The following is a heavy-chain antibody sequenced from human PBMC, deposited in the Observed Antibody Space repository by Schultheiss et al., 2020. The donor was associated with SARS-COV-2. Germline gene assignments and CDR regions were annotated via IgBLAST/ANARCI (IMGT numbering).Heavy chain of an antibody. Sequence: SETLSLTCAVYGGSFSGYYWSWIRQPPGKGLEWIGEINHSGSTNYNPSLKSRVTISVDTSKNQFSLKLSSVTAADTAVYYCARGDYGGNSGSAFDIWGQGTMVTVSS. CDR1: GGSFSGYY. J-gene: IGHJ3*02. D-gene: IGHD4-23*01. V-gene: IGHV4-34*01. CDR3: ARGDYGGNSGSAFDI. CDR2: INHSGST.